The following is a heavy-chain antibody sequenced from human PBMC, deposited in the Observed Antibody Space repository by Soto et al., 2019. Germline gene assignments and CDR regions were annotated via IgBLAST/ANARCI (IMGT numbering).Heavy chain of an antibody. CDR1: GFTFSNYA. Sequence: EVQLLESGGGLVQPGGSLRLSSAASGFTFSNYAMSWVRQAPGKGLEWVSGISGSGATTYHADSVKGRFSISRDNSKNTVHVQMNSLRAEDTAVYYCVKDDGSARVKGAFEIWGQGTVVTVSS. J-gene: IGHJ3*02. CDR3: VKDDGSARVKGAFEI. CDR2: ISGSGATT. D-gene: IGHD6-19*01. V-gene: IGHV3-23*01.